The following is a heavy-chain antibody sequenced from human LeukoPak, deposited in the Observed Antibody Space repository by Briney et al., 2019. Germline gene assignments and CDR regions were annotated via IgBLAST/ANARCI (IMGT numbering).Heavy chain of an antibody. CDR2: IIPILGIA. J-gene: IGHJ6*02. V-gene: IGHV1-69*04. D-gene: IGHD2-2*01. Sequence: ASVKVSCKASGGTFSSYAISWVRQAPGQGLEWMGRIIPILGIANYAQKFQGRVTITADKSTSTAYMELSSLRSEDTAVYYCVRQDIVVVPAAIVYYYYGMDVWGQGTTVTVSS. CDR1: GGTFSSYA. CDR3: VRQDIVVVPAAIVYYYYGMDV.